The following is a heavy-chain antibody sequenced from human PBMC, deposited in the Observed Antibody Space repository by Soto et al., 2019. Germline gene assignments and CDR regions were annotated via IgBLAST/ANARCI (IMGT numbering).Heavy chain of an antibody. V-gene: IGHV1-46*01. CDR3: ARGDIVATFPGPDYENGMDV. CDR2: INPSGGST. J-gene: IGHJ6*02. Sequence: QVQLVQSGAEVKKPGASVKVSCKASGYTFTSYYMHWVRQAPGQGLEWMGIINPSGGSTSYAQKFQGRVTMPRDTPASTVHMELSSLRSEDPAVYYCARGDIVATFPGPDYENGMDVWGQGTTVTVSS. CDR1: GYTFTSYY. D-gene: IGHD5-12*01.